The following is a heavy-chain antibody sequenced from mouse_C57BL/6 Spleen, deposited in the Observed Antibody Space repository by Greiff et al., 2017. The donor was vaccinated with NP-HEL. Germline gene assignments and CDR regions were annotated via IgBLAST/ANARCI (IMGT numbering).Heavy chain of an antibody. CDR1: GFTFSDYG. V-gene: IGHV5-17*01. D-gene: IGHD2-1*01. Sequence: DVKLVESGGGLVKPGGSLKLSCAASGFTFSDYGMHWVRQAPEKGLEWVAYISSGSSTIYYADTVKGRFTISRDNAKNTLFLQMTSLRSEDTAMYYCARKIYYGNCYAMDYWGQGTSVTVSS. CDR3: ARKIYYGNCYAMDY. CDR2: ISSGSSTI. J-gene: IGHJ4*01.